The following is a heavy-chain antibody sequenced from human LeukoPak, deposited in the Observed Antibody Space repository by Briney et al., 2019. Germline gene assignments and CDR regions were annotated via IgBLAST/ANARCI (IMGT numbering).Heavy chain of an antibody. V-gene: IGHV4-30-4*01. CDR2: IYYSGST. CDR3: AKYYDSSGYHDAFDI. J-gene: IGHJ3*02. D-gene: IGHD3-22*01. Sequence: SQTLSLTCTVSGGSISSGDYYWSWIRQPPGKGLEWIGYIYYSGSTYYNPSLKSRVTISVDTSKNQFSLKLSSVTAADTAVYYCAKYYDSSGYHDAFDIWGQGTMVTVSS. CDR1: GGSISSGDYY.